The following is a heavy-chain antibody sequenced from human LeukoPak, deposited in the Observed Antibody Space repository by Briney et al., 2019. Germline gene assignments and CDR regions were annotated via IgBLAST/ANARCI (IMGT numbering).Heavy chain of an antibody. J-gene: IGHJ5*02. V-gene: IGHV3-23*01. CDR1: GFTFSSYG. Sequence: QTGGSLRLSCAASGFTFSSYGMSWVRQAPGKGLEWVSAISGSGGSTYYADSVKGRFTISRDNSKNTLYLQMNSLRAEDTAVYYCAKGRLGYCSSTSCLSSPWGQGTLVTVSS. CDR3: AKGRLGYCSSTSCLSSP. D-gene: IGHD2-2*01. CDR2: ISGSGGST.